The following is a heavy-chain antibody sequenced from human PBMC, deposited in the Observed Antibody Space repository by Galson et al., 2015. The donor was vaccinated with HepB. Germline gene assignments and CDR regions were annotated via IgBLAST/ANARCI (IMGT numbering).Heavy chain of an antibody. V-gene: IGHV1-18*04. CDR3: ARGKGYGSGSYSSRSRSPFDY. CDR2: ISAYNGNT. Sequence: SVKVSCKASGYTFTSYGISWVRQAPGQGLEWMGWISAYNGNTNYAQKLQGRVTMTTDTSTSTAYMELRSLRSDDTAVYYCARGKGYGSGSYSSRSRSPFDYWGQGTLVTVSS. CDR1: GYTFTSYG. D-gene: IGHD3-10*01. J-gene: IGHJ4*02.